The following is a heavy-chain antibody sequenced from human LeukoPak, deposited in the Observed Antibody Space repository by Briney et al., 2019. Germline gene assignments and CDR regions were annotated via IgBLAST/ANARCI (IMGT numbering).Heavy chain of an antibody. CDR3: ARLVAARRGRFDY. V-gene: IGHV4-30-4*07. D-gene: IGHD6-6*01. CDR1: GGSISSGGYS. Sequence: SQTPSLTCAVSGGSISSGGYSWSWIRQPPGKGLEWIGYIYYSGSTNYNPSLKSRVTISVDTSKNQFSLKLSSVTAADTAVYYCARLVAARRGRFDYWGQGTLVTVSS. CDR2: IYYSGST. J-gene: IGHJ4*02.